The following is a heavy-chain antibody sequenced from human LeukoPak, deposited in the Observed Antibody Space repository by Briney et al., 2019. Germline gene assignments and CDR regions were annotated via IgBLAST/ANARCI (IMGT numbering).Heavy chain of an antibody. V-gene: IGHV3-30*04. CDR2: ISYDGSNK. Sequence: GGSLRLSCAASGFTFSSYAMHWVRQAPGKGLEWVAVISYDGSNKYYADSVKGRFTISRDNSKNTLYLQMNSLRAEDTAVYYCARESVVLPAELFPPVDYWGQGTLVTVSS. CDR1: GFTFSSYA. D-gene: IGHD2-2*01. CDR3: ARESVVLPAELFPPVDY. J-gene: IGHJ4*02.